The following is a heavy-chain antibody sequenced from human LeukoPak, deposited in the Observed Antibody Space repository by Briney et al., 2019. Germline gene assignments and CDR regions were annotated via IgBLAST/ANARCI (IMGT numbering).Heavy chain of an antibody. Sequence: PGGSLRLSCAASGFTFSTYGMHWVRQAPGKGLEWVAFIRYDADNKYYADSVRGRFTISRDNSKNTLFLQMNSLRAEDTAVYYCAKALGGSYYFDFWGQGTLVTVSS. CDR2: IRYDADNK. J-gene: IGHJ4*02. CDR3: AKALGGSYYFDF. V-gene: IGHV3-30*02. CDR1: GFTFSTYG. D-gene: IGHD2-15*01.